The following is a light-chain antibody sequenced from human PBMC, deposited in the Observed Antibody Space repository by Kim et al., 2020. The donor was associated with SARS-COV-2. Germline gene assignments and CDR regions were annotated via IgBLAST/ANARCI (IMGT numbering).Light chain of an antibody. CDR1: QSVYSN. J-gene: IGKJ3*01. Sequence: EMVMTQSPATLSVSPWERVTLSCRASQSVYSNLAWYQQKPGQPPRLLIYGASTRATGIPARFSGSGFGTEFTLTVSSLQSEDFAVYYCQQYNKWPPTFGPGTKWISN. CDR2: GAS. V-gene: IGKV3-15*01. CDR3: QQYNKWPPT.